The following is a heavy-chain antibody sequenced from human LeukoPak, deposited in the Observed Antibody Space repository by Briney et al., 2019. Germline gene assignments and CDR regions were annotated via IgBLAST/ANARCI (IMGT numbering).Heavy chain of an antibody. CDR1: GFTFSSYA. CDR2: ICGSGGST. Sequence: GGSLRLSCAASGFTFSSYAMSWVRQAPGEGLEWVSAICGSGGSTYYADSVKGRFTISRDNSKNTLYLQMNSLRAEDTAVYYCAKDGRTEGDYVWGSYRYWIPFDYWGQGTLATVSS. D-gene: IGHD3-16*02. J-gene: IGHJ4*02. CDR3: AKDGRTEGDYVWGSYRYWIPFDY. V-gene: IGHV3-23*01.